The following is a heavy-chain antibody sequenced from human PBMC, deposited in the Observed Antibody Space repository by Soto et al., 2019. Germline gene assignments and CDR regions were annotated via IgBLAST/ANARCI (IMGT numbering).Heavy chain of an antibody. Sequence: SVKVSCKASGYTFTGRYIHWVRQAPGQGLEWMGWINPASGGATYAQKFQGRVSLTRDTSNSIAYIELSSLRSDDTAVYFCARDLGGSSYYLGYWGQGTPVTSPQ. D-gene: IGHD3-16*01. CDR2: INPASGGA. CDR1: GYTFTGRY. J-gene: IGHJ4*02. V-gene: IGHV1-2*02. CDR3: ARDLGGSSYYLGY.